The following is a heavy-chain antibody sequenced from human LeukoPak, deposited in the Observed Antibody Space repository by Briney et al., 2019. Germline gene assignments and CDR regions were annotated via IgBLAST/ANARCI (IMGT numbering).Heavy chain of an antibody. CDR1: EFTFSSYS. J-gene: IGHJ4*02. CDR2: ISSSSSYI. Sequence: GGSLRLPCAASEFTFSSYSMNWVRQAPGKGLEWVSSISSSSSYIYYADSVKGRFTISRDNAKNSLYLQMNSLRAEDTAVYYCARGDGRSSFLPAYWGQGTLVTVSS. D-gene: IGHD6-13*01. CDR3: ARGDGRSSFLPAY. V-gene: IGHV3-21*01.